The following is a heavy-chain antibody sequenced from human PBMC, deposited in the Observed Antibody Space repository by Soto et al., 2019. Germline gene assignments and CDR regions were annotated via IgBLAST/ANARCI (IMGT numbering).Heavy chain of an antibody. D-gene: IGHD3-3*01. V-gene: IGHV3-15*01. CDR3: TTSRGDFWSGYYRYYYYGMGA. J-gene: IGHJ6*02. CDR1: GFTFSNAW. Sequence: PGGSLRLSCAASGFTFSNAWMSWVRQAPGKGLEWVGRIKSKTDGGTTDYAAPVKGRFTISRDDSKNTLYLQMNSLKTEDTAVYYCTTSRGDFWSGYYRYYYYGMGAWGQGTTVTVSS. CDR2: IKSKTDGGTT.